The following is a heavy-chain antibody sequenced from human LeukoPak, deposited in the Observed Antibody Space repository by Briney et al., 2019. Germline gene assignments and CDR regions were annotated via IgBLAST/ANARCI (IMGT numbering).Heavy chain of an antibody. CDR2: IYSGGST. V-gene: IGHV3-53*01. CDR1: GFTVSSNY. CDR3: ASGPNPHSYGI. J-gene: IGHJ4*02. Sequence: GGSLRLSCAASGFTVSSNYMSWVRQAPGKGLEWVSVIYSGGSTYYADSVKGRFTISRDNSKNTLYLQMNSLRAEDTAVYYCASGPNPHSYGIWGQGTLVTVSS. D-gene: IGHD5-18*01.